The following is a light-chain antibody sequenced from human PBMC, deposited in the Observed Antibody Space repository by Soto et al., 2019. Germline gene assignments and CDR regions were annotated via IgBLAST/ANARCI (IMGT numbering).Light chain of an antibody. CDR3: TSYTTTTTWV. J-gene: IGLJ3*02. CDR1: SGDIGASNY. Sequence: QSALTQPASVSGSPGQSITISCSGTSGDIGASNYVSWYQQFPGKAPKLMISEVTNRPSGVSSRFSGSQSGNTASLTISGLQAEDEADYYCTSYTTTTTWVFGGGTKLTVL. V-gene: IGLV2-14*01. CDR2: EVT.